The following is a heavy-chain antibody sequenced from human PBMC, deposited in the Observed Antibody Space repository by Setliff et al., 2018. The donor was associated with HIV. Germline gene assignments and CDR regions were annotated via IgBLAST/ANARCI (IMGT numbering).Heavy chain of an antibody. CDR3: ARVKSGTLGGYVDY. V-gene: IGHV4-39*07. J-gene: IGHJ4*02. CDR2: IYYSGST. CDR1: GVTFSSNNYY. Sequence: SETLSLTCAVSGVTFSSNNYYWGWIRQPPGKGLEWIGSIYYSGSTYYNPSLKSRVTISVDTSKNQFSLRLSSVTAADTAVYFCARVKSGTLGGYVDYWGQGTLVTVSS. D-gene: IGHD3-16*01.